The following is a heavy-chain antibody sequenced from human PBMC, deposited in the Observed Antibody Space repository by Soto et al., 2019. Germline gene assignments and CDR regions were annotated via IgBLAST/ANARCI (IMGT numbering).Heavy chain of an antibody. D-gene: IGHD3-22*01. CDR3: ARDLDSSGYSIGTNWFDP. J-gene: IGHJ5*02. CDR1: GFTFSSYG. V-gene: IGHV3-33*01. Sequence: QVQLVESGGGVVQPGRSLRLSCAASGFTFSSYGMHWVRQAPGKGLEWVAVIWYDGSNKYYADSVKGRFTISRDNSKNTLYLQMNSLRAEDTAVYYCARDLDSSGYSIGTNWFDPWGQGTLVTVSS. CDR2: IWYDGSNK.